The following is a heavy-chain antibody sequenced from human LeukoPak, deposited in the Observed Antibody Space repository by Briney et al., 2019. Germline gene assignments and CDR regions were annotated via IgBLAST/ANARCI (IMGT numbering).Heavy chain of an antibody. D-gene: IGHD2-15*01. CDR1: GGSINNYY. Sequence: SETLSLTCTLPGGSINNYYWSWIRQPPGGGLGWIGYVYYNGLTRYNPSLNSRVTISVGTSKNQFSLKVNSVTAADTAIYYCARYCNDGTCFSKALDYWGQGTLATVSS. J-gene: IGHJ4*02. V-gene: IGHV4-59*08. CDR3: ARYCNDGTCFSKALDY. CDR2: VYYNGLT.